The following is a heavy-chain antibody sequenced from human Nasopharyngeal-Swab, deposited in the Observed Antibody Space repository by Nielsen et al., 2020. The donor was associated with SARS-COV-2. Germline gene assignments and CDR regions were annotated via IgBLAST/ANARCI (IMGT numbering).Heavy chain of an antibody. D-gene: IGHD1-26*01. CDR3: AREPRALDF. Sequence: GSLRLSCTVSGGSISSSYYFWSWIRQPPGKGLEWIANINYSGTTYYNPSLRSRVAISLDTSKNQFSLKLSSVTAADTAVYYCAREPRALDFRGQGTMVTVSS. CDR1: GGSISSSYYF. CDR2: INYSGTT. J-gene: IGHJ3*01. V-gene: IGHV4-39*01.